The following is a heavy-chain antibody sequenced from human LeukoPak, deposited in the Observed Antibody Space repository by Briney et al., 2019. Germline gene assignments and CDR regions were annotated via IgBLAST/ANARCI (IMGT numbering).Heavy chain of an antibody. J-gene: IGHJ6*04. CDR3: ARDLGGVATYYGMDV. Sequence: SETLSLTCSVSGGSVSTGSDYWSWIRQPPGKGLEWIGYIYYSGSTNSNPSLKSRVTISVDTSKNQFSLKLSSVTAADTAVYYCARDLGGVATYYGMDVWGKGTTVTVSS. D-gene: IGHD5-12*01. CDR2: IYYSGST. V-gene: IGHV4-61*01. CDR1: GGSVSTGSDY.